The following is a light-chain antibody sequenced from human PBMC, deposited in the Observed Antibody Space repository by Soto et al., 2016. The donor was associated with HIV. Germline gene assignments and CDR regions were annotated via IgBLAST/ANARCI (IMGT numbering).Light chain of an antibody. CDR1: QGISSA. CDR2: DAS. Sequence: IQMTQSPSTLSASVGDRVTITCRASQGISSALAWYQQKPGKPPKLLIYDASSLESGVPSRFTGSTSGTDFTLTILSLQPEDFATYYCQQFNNYPHTITFGQGTRLDIK. CDR3: QQFNNYPHTIT. V-gene: IGKV1D-13*01. J-gene: IGKJ5*01.